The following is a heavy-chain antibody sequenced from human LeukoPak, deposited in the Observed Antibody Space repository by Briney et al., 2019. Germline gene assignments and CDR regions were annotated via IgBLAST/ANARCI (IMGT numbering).Heavy chain of an antibody. CDR1: GGSISSSSYY. CDR2: IYYSGST. V-gene: IGHV4-39*01. J-gene: IGHJ4*02. D-gene: IGHD3-3*01. CDR3: ARLTGYDFWSGPFDY. Sequence: SETLSLTCTVSGGSISSSSYYWGWIRQPPGKGLEWIGSIYYSGSTYYNPSPKSRVTISVDTSKNQFSLKLSSVTAADTAVYYCARLTGYDFWSGPFDYWGQGTLVTVSS.